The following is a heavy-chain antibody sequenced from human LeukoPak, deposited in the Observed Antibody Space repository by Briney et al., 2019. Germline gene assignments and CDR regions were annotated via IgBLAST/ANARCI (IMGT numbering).Heavy chain of an antibody. CDR2: INWNGGST. V-gene: IGHV3-20*04. CDR1: GFTFDDYG. Sequence: GGSLRLSCAASGFTFDDYGMSWVRQAPGKGLEWVSGINWNGGSTGYADSVKGRFTISRDNAKNSLYLQMNSLRAEDTALYYCARDGGYCTNGVCYKDYWGQGTLVTVSS. J-gene: IGHJ4*02. CDR3: ARDGGYCTNGVCYKDY. D-gene: IGHD2-8*01.